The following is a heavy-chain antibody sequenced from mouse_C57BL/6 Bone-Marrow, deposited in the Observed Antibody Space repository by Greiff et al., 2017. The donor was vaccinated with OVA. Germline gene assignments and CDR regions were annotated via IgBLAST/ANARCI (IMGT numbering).Heavy chain of an antibody. Sequence: EVKLMESGGGLVQPGGSMKLSCVASGFTFSNYWMNWVRQSPEKGLEWVAQIRLKSDNYATHYAESVKGRFTISRDDSKSSVYLQMNNLRAEDTGIYYCTEGYDPLWYFDVWGTGTTVTVSS. CDR3: TEGYDPLWYFDV. J-gene: IGHJ1*03. CDR2: IRLKSDNYAT. CDR1: GFTFSNYW. V-gene: IGHV6-3*01. D-gene: IGHD2-3*01.